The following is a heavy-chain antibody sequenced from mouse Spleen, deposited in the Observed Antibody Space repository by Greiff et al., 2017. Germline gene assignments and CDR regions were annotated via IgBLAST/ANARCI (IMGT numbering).Heavy chain of an antibody. J-gene: IGHJ4*01. Sequence: EVQLQESGPELVKPGASVKISCKASGYSFTDYNMNWVKQSNGKSLEWIGVINPNYGTTSYNQKFKGKATLTVDQSSSTAYMQLNSLTSEDSAVYYCAKGHYSYYSYDGDSMDYWGQGTSVTVSS. CDR1: GYSFTDYN. V-gene: IGHV1-39*01. D-gene: IGHD2-12*01. CDR2: INPNYGTT. CDR3: AKGHYSYYSYDGDSMDY.